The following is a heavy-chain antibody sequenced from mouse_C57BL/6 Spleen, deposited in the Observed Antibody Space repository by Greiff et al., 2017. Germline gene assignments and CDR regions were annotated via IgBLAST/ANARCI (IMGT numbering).Heavy chain of an antibody. D-gene: IGHD1-1*01. CDR2: INPYNGGT. Sequence: EVQLKESGPVLVKPGASVEMSCKASGYTFTDYYMNWVKQSHGKSLEWIGVINPYNGGTSYNQKFKGKATLTVDKSSSTAYMELNSLTSEDSAVYYCARTGFITTVVGHWYFDVWGTGTTVTVSS. V-gene: IGHV1-19*01. J-gene: IGHJ1*03. CDR1: GYTFTDYY. CDR3: ARTGFITTVVGHWYFDV.